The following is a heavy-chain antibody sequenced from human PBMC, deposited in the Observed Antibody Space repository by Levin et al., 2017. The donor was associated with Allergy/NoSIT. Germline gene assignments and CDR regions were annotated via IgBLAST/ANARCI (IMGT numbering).Heavy chain of an antibody. J-gene: IGHJ3*02. CDR3: ARENGIGRSDYFRGDDAFDI. CDR2: VIPVYGTT. V-gene: IGHV1-69*13. CDR1: GGSFSTYT. D-gene: IGHD3-22*01. Sequence: ASVKVSCKASGGSFSTYTITWVRQALGQGLEWMGGVIPVYGTTHHAQKFQGRLTITADESTNTAYMELSSLKSDDTAVYYCARENGIGRSDYFRGDDAFDIWGQGTMVTVSS.